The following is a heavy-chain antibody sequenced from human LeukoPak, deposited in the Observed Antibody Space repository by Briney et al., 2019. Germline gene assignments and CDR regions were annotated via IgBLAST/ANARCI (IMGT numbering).Heavy chain of an antibody. CDR2: ISYDGSNK. CDR3: AKAGHIVVATAILFDY. J-gene: IGHJ4*02. D-gene: IGHD2-21*02. V-gene: IGHV3-30*18. Sequence: PGGSLRLSCAASGFTFSSYGMHWVRQAPGKGLEWVAVISYDGSNKYYADSVKGRFTISRDNSKNTLYLQMNSLRAEDTAVYYCAKAGHIVVATAILFDYWGQGTLVTVSS. CDR1: GFTFSSYG.